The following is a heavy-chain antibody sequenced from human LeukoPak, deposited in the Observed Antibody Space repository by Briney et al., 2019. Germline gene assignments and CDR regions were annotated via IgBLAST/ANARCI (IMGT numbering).Heavy chain of an antibody. CDR2: INPDGTVT. CDR3: VREDKWYFDL. Sequence: QTGGSLRLSCAASGFTFSSYWMHWVRQAPGKGLVWVSPINPDGTVTTYADSVKGRFTISRDNAKNSLYLQMNSLRVEDTAVYYCVREDKWYFDLWGRGTLVTVSS. CDR1: GFTFSSYW. J-gene: IGHJ2*01. V-gene: IGHV3-74*01.